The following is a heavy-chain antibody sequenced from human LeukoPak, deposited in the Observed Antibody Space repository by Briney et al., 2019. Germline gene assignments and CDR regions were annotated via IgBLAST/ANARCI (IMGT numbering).Heavy chain of an antibody. J-gene: IGHJ6*03. V-gene: IGHV4-59*05. CDR1: GGSISSYY. CDR2: IYYSGST. D-gene: IGHD2-2*01. CDR3: ARHCSSTSCYQYYYYYMDV. Sequence: SETLSLTCTVSGGSISSYYWSWIRQPPGKGLELIGSIYYSGSTYYNPSLKSRVTISVDTSKNQFSLKLSSVTAADTAVYYCARHCSSTSCYQYYYYYMDVWGKGTTVTVSS.